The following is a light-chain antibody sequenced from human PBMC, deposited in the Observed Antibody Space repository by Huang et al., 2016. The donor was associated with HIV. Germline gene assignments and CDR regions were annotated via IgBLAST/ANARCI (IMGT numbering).Light chain of an antibody. CDR1: QTIITY. CDR3: QQSFNTPPYT. CDR2: GAS. V-gene: IGKV1-39*01. J-gene: IGKJ2*01. Sequence: DIQMTQSPSSLSASVGDRVTITCRASQTIITYLNWYQQKPGKAPKLLIDGASSLHSGVPSRFSGSGSGTDFTLTFSSLQPDDFATYYCQQSFNTPPYTFGQGTKLEIK.